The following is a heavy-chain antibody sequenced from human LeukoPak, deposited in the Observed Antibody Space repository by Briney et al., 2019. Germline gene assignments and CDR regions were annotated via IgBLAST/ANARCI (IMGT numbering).Heavy chain of an antibody. CDR1: GFTVCSNY. D-gene: IGHD3-3*01. CDR3: ARRRGNCWSDYYAFDY. V-gene: IGHV3-66*04. CDR2: IYSGGST. Sequence: GGSLRLYCAASGFTVCSNYMRWVRHAPGQGLERGSVIYSGGSTYYADSVKGRFTISSDNSKNTLYLQMNSLRAEDTAVYYCARRRGNCWSDYYAFDYWGLGTLVTVSS. J-gene: IGHJ4*02.